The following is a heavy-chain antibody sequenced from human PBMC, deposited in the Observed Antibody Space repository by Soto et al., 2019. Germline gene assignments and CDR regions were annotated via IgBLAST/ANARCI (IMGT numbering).Heavy chain of an antibody. D-gene: IGHD3-10*01. J-gene: IGHJ5*02. CDR3: ARVYRITMVRGVIDWLDP. V-gene: IGHV4-59*01. CDR1: GGSISSYY. Sequence: SETLSLTCTVSGGSISSYYWSWIRQPPGKGLEWIGYIYYSGSTNYNPSLKSRVTISVDTSKNQFSLKLSSVTAADTAVYYCARVYRITMVRGVIDWLDPWGQGTLVTVSS. CDR2: IYYSGST.